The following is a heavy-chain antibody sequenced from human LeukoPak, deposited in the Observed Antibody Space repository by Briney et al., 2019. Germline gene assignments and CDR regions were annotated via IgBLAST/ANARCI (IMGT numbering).Heavy chain of an antibody. CDR3: AKDSSTSNYYYGMDV. CDR1: GFTFSDYW. J-gene: IGHJ6*02. V-gene: IGHV3-23*01. Sequence: GGSLRLSCAASGFTFSDYWMSWMRQAPGKGLAWVSSISGSGASTYYADTVKGRFTISRDNSKNTLYLQLNSLRAEDTAVYYCAKDSSTSNYYYGMDVWGQGTTVTVSS. CDR2: ISGSGAST. D-gene: IGHD6-13*01.